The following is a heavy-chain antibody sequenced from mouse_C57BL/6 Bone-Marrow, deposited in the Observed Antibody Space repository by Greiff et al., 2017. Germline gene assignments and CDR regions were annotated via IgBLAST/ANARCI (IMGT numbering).Heavy chain of an antibody. V-gene: IGHV7-1*01. CDR1: GFTFSDFY. Sequence: EVQLVESGGGLVQSGRSLRLSCATSGFTFSDFYMEWVRQAPGKGLEWIAASRNKANDYTTEYSASVKGRVIVSRDTSQSILYLQMNALRAEDTAIYYCARDDYPYAMDYWGQGTSVTVSS. CDR2: SRNKANDYTT. D-gene: IGHD1-1*01. CDR3: ARDDYPYAMDY. J-gene: IGHJ4*01.